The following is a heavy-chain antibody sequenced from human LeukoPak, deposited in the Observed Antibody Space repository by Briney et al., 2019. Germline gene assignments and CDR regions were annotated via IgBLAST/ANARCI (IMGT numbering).Heavy chain of an antibody. CDR3: ARDRNYYYYMDV. V-gene: IGHV3-21*04. J-gene: IGHJ6*03. Sequence: PGGSLRLSCAASGFTFSSYSMNWVRQAPGKGLEWVSSISSSGSTIYYADSVKGRFTISRDNAKNSLYLQMNSLRAEDTAVYYCARDRNYYYYMDVWGKGTTVTVSS. CDR2: ISSSGSTI. CDR1: GFTFSSYS.